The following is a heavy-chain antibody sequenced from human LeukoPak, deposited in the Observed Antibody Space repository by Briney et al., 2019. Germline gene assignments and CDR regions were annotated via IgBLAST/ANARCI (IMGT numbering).Heavy chain of an antibody. CDR2: IYPGDSDI. CDR3: ARHSSHTYH. J-gene: IGHJ5*02. D-gene: IGHD3-16*01. Sequence: LEWMGIIYPGDSDIRYSPSFQGQVTISADKSISTAYLQWSSLKASDTAMYYCARHSSHTYHWGQGTLVTVSS. V-gene: IGHV5-51*01.